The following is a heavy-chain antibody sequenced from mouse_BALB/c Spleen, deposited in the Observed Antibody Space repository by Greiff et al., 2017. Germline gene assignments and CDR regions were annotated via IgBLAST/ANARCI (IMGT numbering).Heavy chain of an antibody. J-gene: IGHJ4*01. D-gene: IGHD2-1*01. CDR3: ATPHYGNYFYAMDY. Sequence: VKVVESGPGLVAPSQSLSITCTVSGFSLTSYGVHWVRQPPGKGLEWLGVIWAGGSTNYNSALMSRLSISKDNSKSQVFLKMNSLQTDDTAMYYCATPHYGNYFYAMDYWGQGTSVTVSS. V-gene: IGHV2-9*02. CDR1: GFSLTSYG. CDR2: IWAGGST.